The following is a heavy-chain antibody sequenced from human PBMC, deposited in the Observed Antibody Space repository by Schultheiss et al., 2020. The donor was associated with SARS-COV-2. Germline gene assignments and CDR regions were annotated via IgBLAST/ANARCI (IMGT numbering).Heavy chain of an antibody. D-gene: IGHD4-17*01. Sequence: SVKVSCKASGGTFSSYAISWVRQAPGQGLEWMGGIIPIFGTANYAQKFQGRVTITADESTSTAYMELSSLRAEDTAVYYCARDSKTVTTGLLYYYYYYGMDVWGQGTTVTVSS. CDR3: ARDSKTVTTGLLYYYYYYGMDV. V-gene: IGHV1-69*13. CDR2: IIPIFGTA. J-gene: IGHJ6*02. CDR1: GGTFSSYA.